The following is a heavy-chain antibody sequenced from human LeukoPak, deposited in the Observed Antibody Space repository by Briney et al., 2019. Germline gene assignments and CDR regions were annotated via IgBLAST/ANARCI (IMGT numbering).Heavy chain of an antibody. D-gene: IGHD3-3*01. CDR1: GGSISSSSYY. Sequence: KPSETLSLTCTVSGGSISSSSYYWGWIRQPPGKGLEWIGSIYYSGSTYYNPSLKSRVTISVDTSENQFSLKLSSVTAADTAVYYRARRYYDFWSGIGYFDYWGQGTLVTVSS. V-gene: IGHV4-39*01. CDR2: IYYSGST. J-gene: IGHJ4*02. CDR3: ARRYYDFWSGIGYFDY.